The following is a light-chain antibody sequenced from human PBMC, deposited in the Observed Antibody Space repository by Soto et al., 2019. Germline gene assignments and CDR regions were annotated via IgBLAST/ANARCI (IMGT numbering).Light chain of an antibody. CDR1: QGVXIY. CDR2: GAS. Sequence: DIGLTKSAATLSVSPGERATLACRASQGVXIYFAWYEQKPGQAPRLPIXGASSRATGIPARFSGSGSGTEFNLTISSLQSEDFAVYFCQQYDDLLRLTFGGGTKVDIK. V-gene: IGKV3D-15*01. J-gene: IGKJ4*01. CDR3: QQYDDLLRLT.